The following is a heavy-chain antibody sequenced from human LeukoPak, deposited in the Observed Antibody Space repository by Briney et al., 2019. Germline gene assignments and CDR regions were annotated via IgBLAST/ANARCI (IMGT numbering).Heavy chain of an antibody. CDR3: ARGWFGELLY. Sequence: PSGTLSLTCAVSGGSISSSNWWSWIRQPPGKGLEWIGYIYYSGSTYYNPSLKSRVTISVDTSKNQFSLKLSSVTAADTAVYYCARGWFGELLYWGQGTLVTVSS. CDR1: GGSISSSNW. CDR2: IYYSGST. J-gene: IGHJ4*02. D-gene: IGHD3-10*01. V-gene: IGHV4-30-4*01.